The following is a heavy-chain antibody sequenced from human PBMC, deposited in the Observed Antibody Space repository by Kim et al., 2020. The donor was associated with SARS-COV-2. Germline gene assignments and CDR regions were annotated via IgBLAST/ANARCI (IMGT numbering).Heavy chain of an antibody. CDR3: AKDLTPMVRGPRGVYYYGMDV. Sequence: GGYLRHSCAASGFTFSSYGMHWVRQAPGKGLEWVAVISYDGSNKYYADSVKGRFTISRDNSKNTLYLQMNSLRAEDTAVYYCAKDLTPMVRGPRGVYYYGMDVWGQGTTFTVSS. D-gene: IGHD3-10*01. J-gene: IGHJ6*02. CDR1: GFTFSSYG. V-gene: IGHV3-30*18. CDR2: ISYDGSNK.